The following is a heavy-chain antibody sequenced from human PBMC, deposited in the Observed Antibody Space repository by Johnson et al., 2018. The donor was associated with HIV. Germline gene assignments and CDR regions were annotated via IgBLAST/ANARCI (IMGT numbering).Heavy chain of an antibody. V-gene: IGHV3-30*02. CDR3: AKGQVYGIAGADTGCDAFDI. CDR2: IRYDGNNK. CDR1: GFTFSDYY. J-gene: IGHJ3*02. Sequence: QVQLVESGGGLVKPGGSLRLSCAASGFTFSDYYMSWIRQAPRKGLEWVAFIRYDGNNKYYADSVKGRFTISRDNSKNTLYLQMNSLRAEDTAMYYWAKGQVYGIAGADTGCDAFDIWGQGTMVTVSS. D-gene: IGHD6-19*01.